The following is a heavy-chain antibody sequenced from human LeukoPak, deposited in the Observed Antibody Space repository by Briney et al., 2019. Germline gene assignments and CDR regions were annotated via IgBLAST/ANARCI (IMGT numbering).Heavy chain of an antibody. V-gene: IGHV5-51*01. D-gene: IGHD1-7*01. CDR3: ARRPAGTRTFDY. Sequence: GESLQISCKGSGYSFTSYWIGWVRQLPGKGLEWMGVIYGADYTTIYSPPFHGQITISADKSISTAYLQWTSLKASDTAMYYCARRPAGTRTFDYWGQGALVTVSS. CDR1: GYSFTSYW. J-gene: IGHJ4*02. CDR2: IYGADYTT.